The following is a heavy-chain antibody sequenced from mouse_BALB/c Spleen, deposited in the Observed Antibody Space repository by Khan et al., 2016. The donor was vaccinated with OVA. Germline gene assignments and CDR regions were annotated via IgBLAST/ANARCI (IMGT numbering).Heavy chain of an antibody. CDR3: IRSGYGSCAY. CDR2: INPSNGGS. D-gene: IGHD2-2*01. CDR1: GYTFSSYY. J-gene: IGHJ3*01. V-gene: IGHV1S81*02. Sequence: QVQLKESGAELVKPGASVKLSCKASGYTFSSYYMYWVKERPGQGLEWIGEINPSNGGSNFNEKFKTKATLTVDKSSSTAYMQLGSLTSEDSAVYYCIRSGYGSCAYWGQGTLVTVSA.